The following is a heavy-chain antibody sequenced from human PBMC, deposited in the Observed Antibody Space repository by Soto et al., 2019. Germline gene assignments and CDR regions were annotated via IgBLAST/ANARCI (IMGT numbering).Heavy chain of an antibody. CDR1: GYTFTHYF. CDR2: ITPKSGDT. D-gene: IGHD1-7*01. Sequence: QVRLMKSGPEVRRPGASVTVSCKASGYTFTHYFIHWVRRAPGQGLEWMGYITPKSGDTHYSQTFRGRVSMTRDTSTDTANMGLSSLKSDDTAVYFCARVPGHKNSRGDFLSEGTPTTVSS. CDR3: ARVPGHKNSRGDF. V-gene: IGHV1-2*02. J-gene: IGHJ4*02.